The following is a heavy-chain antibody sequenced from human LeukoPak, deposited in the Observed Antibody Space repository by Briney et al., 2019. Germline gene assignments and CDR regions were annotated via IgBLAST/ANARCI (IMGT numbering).Heavy chain of an antibody. CDR3: ATLISGWSLY. D-gene: IGHD6-19*01. CDR1: GFTFNNYW. CDR2: INANGSTT. V-gene: IGHV3-74*01. Sequence: LPGGSLRLSCAACGSGFTFNNYWMHWVRQAPGKGLVWVSRINANGSTTSYADSVRGRFTISRDNAKNTLYLQMNSLRAEDTAVYYCATLISGWSLYWGQGTLVTVSS. J-gene: IGHJ4*02.